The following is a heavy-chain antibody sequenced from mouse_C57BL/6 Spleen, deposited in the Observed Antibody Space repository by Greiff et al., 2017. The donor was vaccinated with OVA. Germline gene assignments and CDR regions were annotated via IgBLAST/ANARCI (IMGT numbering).Heavy chain of an antibody. CDR1: GYTFTDYY. V-gene: IGHV1-84*01. J-gene: IGHJ1*03. CDR3: ARRVRLHYYGSSYVGYFDV. CDR2: IYPGSGNT. Sequence: QVHVKQSGPELVKPGASVKISCKASGYTFTDYYINWVKPRPGQGLEWIGWIYPGSGNTKYNEKFKGKATLTVDTSSSTASMQLSSLTSEHSAVYFCARRVRLHYYGSSYVGYFDVWGTGTTVTVSS. D-gene: IGHD1-1*01.